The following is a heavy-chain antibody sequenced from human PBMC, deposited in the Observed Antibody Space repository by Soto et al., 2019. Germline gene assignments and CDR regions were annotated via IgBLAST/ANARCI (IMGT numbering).Heavy chain of an antibody. J-gene: IGHJ5*02. CDR2: IYTSGST. D-gene: IGHD3-3*01. CDR3: ARDLSNDFWSGYPHNWFDP. V-gene: IGHV4-4*07. Sequence: QVQLQESGPGLVKPSETLSLTCTVSGGSISSYYWSWIRQPAGKGLEWIGRIYTSGSTNYNPSLKSRVTMSVDTAKNQFSLKLSSVTAADTAVYYCARDLSNDFWSGYPHNWFDPWCQGTLVTVSS. CDR1: GGSISSYY.